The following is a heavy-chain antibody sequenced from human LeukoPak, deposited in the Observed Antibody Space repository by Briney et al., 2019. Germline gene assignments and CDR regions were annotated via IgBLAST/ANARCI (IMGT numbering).Heavy chain of an antibody. CDR2: INPNSGGA. CDR1: GYTFTGYY. CDR3: ARDPQRGPPDY. D-gene: IGHD3-16*01. Sequence: GASVKVSCKASGYTFTGYYMHWVRQAPGQGLEWMGWINPNSGGANYAQKFQGRVTMTRDTSTSTVYMELSSLRSEDTAVYYCARDPQRGPPDYWGQGALVTVSS. V-gene: IGHV1-2*02. J-gene: IGHJ4*02.